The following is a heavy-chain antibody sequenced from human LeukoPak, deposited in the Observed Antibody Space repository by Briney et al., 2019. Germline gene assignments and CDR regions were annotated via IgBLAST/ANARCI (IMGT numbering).Heavy chain of an antibody. CDR2: ITGSGGRT. D-gene: IGHD3-3*01. Sequence: GGSLRLSCAASGFTFSSYAMNWVRQAPGKGLEWVSAITGSGGRTYYADSVKGRFTISRDNSKNTLYLQMNSLRAEDTAVYYCASLRFGKYFDYWGQGTLVTVSS. V-gene: IGHV3-23*01. J-gene: IGHJ4*02. CDR1: GFTFSSYA. CDR3: ASLRFGKYFDY.